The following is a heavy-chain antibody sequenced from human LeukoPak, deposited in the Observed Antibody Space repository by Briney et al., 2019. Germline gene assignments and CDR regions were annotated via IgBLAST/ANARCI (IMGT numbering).Heavy chain of an antibody. Sequence: GRSLRLSCAASGFTFSSYAMHWVRQAPGKGLEWVAIISYDRINKYYADSVKGRFTISRDNSKNTLYLQMNSLRAEDTAVYYCAGNDGFLGDGSGTYRDAFDIWGQGTVVTASS. D-gene: IGHD3-10*01. CDR3: AGNDGFLGDGSGTYRDAFDI. CDR2: ISYDRINK. J-gene: IGHJ3*02. V-gene: IGHV3-30-3*01. CDR1: GFTFSSYA.